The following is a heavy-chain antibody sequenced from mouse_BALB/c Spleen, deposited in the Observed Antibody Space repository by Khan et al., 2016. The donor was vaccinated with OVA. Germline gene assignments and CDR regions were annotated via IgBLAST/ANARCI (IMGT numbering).Heavy chain of an antibody. Sequence: VQLKDSGAELVKPGASVKLSCTASGFNIKDTYMHWVKQRPEQGLEWIGRIDPANGNTKYDPKFQGKATITADTSSHTAYLQLSSLTSEDTAVYYCASLRNYYAMDYWGQGTSVTVSA. CDR3: ASLRNYYAMDY. J-gene: IGHJ4*01. CDR1: GFNIKDTY. D-gene: IGHD1-1*01. CDR2: IDPANGNT. V-gene: IGHV14-3*02.